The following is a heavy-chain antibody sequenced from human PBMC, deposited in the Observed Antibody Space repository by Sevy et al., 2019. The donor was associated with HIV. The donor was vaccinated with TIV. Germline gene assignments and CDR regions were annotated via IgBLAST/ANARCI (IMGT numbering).Heavy chain of an antibody. Sequence: GWSLRLSCAASGFTFSSYAMSWVRQAPGKGLEWVSAISGSGGSTYYADSVKGRFTISRDNSKNTLYLQMNSLRAEDTAVYYCAKRVVVPAAMGVFVGPNDYWGQGTLVTVSS. D-gene: IGHD2-2*01. CDR1: GFTFSSYA. CDR3: AKRVVVPAAMGVFVGPNDY. CDR2: ISGSGGST. V-gene: IGHV3-23*01. J-gene: IGHJ4*02.